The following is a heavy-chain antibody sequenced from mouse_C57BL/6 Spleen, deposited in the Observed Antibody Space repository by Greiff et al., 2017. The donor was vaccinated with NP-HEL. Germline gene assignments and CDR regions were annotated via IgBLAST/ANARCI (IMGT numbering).Heavy chain of an antibody. J-gene: IGHJ1*03. CDR1: GYSITSDY. V-gene: IGHV3-8*01. D-gene: IGHD2-5*01. CDR3: ARYGSYYSNYDWYFDV. CDR2: ISYSGST. Sequence: VQLKESGPGLAKPSQTLSLTGSVTGYSITSDYWNWIRKFPGNKLEYMGYISYSGSTYYNPSLKSRISITRDTSKNQYYLQLNSVTTEDTATYYCARYGSYYSNYDWYFDVWGTGTTVTVSS.